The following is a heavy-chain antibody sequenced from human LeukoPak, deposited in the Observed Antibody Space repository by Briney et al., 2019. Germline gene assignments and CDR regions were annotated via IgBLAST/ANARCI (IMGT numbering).Heavy chain of an antibody. J-gene: IGHJ4*02. Sequence: QPGGSLRLSCAASGFTFSSYGMHWVRQAPGKGLEWVAFIRYDGSNKYYADSVKGRFTISRDNAKNSLYLQMNSLRVEDTAVYYCASYLYWWSDLGYWGQGTLVTVSS. CDR1: GFTFSSYG. D-gene: IGHD2-8*02. V-gene: IGHV3-30*02. CDR2: IRYDGSNK. CDR3: ASYLYWWSDLGY.